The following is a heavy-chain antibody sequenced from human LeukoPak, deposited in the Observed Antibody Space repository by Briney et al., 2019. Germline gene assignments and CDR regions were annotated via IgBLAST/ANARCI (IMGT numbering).Heavy chain of an antibody. CDR2: IYPSGST. Sequence: SGTVSLTCTVSGGSISSYYWSWIRQPPGKGLEWIGRIYPSGSTNYNPSLKSRVTMSVDTSKNQFSLKLSSVTAADTAVYYFARGDRSGSYYGPFDYWGQGALVSVSS. D-gene: IGHD3-10*01. CDR3: ARGDRSGSYYGPFDY. CDR1: GGSISSYY. V-gene: IGHV4-4*07. J-gene: IGHJ4*02.